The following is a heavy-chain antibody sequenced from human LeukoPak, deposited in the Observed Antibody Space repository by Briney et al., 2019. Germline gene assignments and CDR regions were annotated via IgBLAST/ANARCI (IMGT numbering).Heavy chain of an antibody. CDR1: GFTFSNAW. CDR3: SYYYDTSGYVYY. V-gene: IGHV3-15*01. J-gene: IGHJ4*02. CDR2: IKSKTDGGTT. D-gene: IGHD3-22*01. Sequence: GGSLRLSCAASGFTFSNAWMNWVRQAPGKGLEWVGRIKSKTDGGTTDYAAPVKGRFTISRDDSKNTLYLQMNSLKTEDTAVYYCSYYYDTSGYVYYWGQGTLVTVSS.